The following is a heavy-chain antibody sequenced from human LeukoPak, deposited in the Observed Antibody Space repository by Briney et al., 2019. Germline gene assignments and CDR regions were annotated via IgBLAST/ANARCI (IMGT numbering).Heavy chain of an antibody. Sequence: GGSLRLSCAASGFTFSSYSMNWVRQAPGKGLEWVSSISSSSSYIYYADSVKGRFTISRDNAKNSLYLQMNSLRAEDTAVYYCAKDPYIVVVPAAFDPWGQGTLVTVSS. D-gene: IGHD2-2*01. CDR3: AKDPYIVVVPAAFDP. J-gene: IGHJ5*02. V-gene: IGHV3-21*04. CDR2: ISSSSSYI. CDR1: GFTFSSYS.